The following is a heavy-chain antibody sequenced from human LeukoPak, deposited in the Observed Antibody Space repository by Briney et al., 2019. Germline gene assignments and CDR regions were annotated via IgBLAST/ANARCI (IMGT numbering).Heavy chain of an antibody. V-gene: IGHV3-48*01. Sequence: GGSLRLSSAASGFTFSSYNMNWVRQAPGKGLQWVSYISSSSITIYYADSVKGRFTISRDNATNTLYLQMNSLRAEDTAVYYCGIDASTGYQLLSGRSAGNSLVHFWGRGTLVTVSS. CDR2: ISSSSITI. D-gene: IGHD2-2*01. CDR1: GFTFSSYN. J-gene: IGHJ4*02. CDR3: GIDASTGYQLLSGRSAGNSLVHF.